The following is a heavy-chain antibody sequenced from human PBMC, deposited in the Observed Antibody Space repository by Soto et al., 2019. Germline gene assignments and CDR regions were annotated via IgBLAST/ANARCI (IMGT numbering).Heavy chain of an antibody. V-gene: IGHV3-15*01. CDR3: TTDFFGGSLFDY. CDR2: IKSKTDGGTT. CDR1: GFTFRNAW. D-gene: IGHD2-15*01. Sequence: LRLSCAASGFTFRNAWMSWVRQAPGKGLEWVGRIKSKTDGGTTDYAAPVKGRFTISRDDSKNTLYLQMNSLKTEDTAVYYCTTDFFGGSLFDYWGQGTLVTVSS. J-gene: IGHJ4*02.